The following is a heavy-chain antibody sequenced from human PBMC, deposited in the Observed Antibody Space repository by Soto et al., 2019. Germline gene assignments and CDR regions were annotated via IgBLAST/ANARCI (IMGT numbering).Heavy chain of an antibody. CDR3: ARSRPHDSRGLWYY. J-gene: IGHJ4*02. CDR1: GYSFTSYW. D-gene: IGHD3-22*01. CDR2: IYPGDSDT. Sequence: GESLKISCKGSGYSFTSYWVGRVRQMTGKGLEWMGIIYPGDSDTRYSPSFQGQVTISADNSISAAYLQWSSLKASDTAMYYCARSRPHDSRGLWYYLGQGPLVIVSS. V-gene: IGHV5-51*01.